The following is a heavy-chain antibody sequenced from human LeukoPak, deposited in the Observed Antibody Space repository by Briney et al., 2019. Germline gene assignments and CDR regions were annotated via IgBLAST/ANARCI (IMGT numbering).Heavy chain of an antibody. J-gene: IGHJ5*02. CDR3: ARGSIAAAEGSHWFDP. Sequence: SETLSLTCAAYGGSFSAYYWSWIRQPPGKGLEWIGYIYYSGSTNYNPSVKSRVTISVDTSKNQFSLKLSSVTAADTAVYYCARGSIAAAEGSHWFDPWGQGTLVTVSS. D-gene: IGHD6-13*01. CDR1: GGSFSAYY. V-gene: IGHV4-59*01. CDR2: IYYSGST.